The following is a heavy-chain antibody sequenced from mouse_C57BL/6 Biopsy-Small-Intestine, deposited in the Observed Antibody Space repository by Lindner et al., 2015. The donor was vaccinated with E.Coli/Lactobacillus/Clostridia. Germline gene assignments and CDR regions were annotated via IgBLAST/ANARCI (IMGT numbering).Heavy chain of an antibody. V-gene: IGHV1-64*01. CDR2: IHPNRGSP. CDR3: ARCYYGIYWYFDV. Sequence: VQLQESGAELVKPGASVKLSCKASGYTFTSYWMHWVKQRPGQGLEWIGMIHPNRGSPNYNEKFKNKATLTVDKSSSTAYMQLSSLTSEDSAVYFCARCYYGIYWYFDVWGTGTTVTVSS. J-gene: IGHJ1*03. D-gene: IGHD1-1*01. CDR1: GYTFTSYW.